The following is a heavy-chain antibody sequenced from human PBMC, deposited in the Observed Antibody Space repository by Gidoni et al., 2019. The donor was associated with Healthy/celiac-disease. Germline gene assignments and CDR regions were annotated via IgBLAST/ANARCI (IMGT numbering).Heavy chain of an antibody. V-gene: IGHV4-39*01. CDR3: ARRRNWSGYDSYYFDY. CDR2: IYYSGST. J-gene: IGHJ4*02. Sequence: QLQLQASGPGLVKPSETLSLTCTVSGGSISSSSYYWGWIRQPPGKGLEWIGSIYYSGSTYYNPSLKSRVTISVDTSKNQFSLKLSSVTAADTAVYYCARRRNWSGYDSYYFDYWGQGTLVTVSS. D-gene: IGHD5-12*01. CDR1: GGSISSSSYY.